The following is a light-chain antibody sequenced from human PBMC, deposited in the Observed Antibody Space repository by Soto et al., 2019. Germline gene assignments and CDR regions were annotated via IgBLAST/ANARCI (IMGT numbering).Light chain of an antibody. V-gene: IGKV3-20*01. CDR2: RAS. Sequence: EIVLTQSPGTLSLSPGERATLSCRASQSVSSSYLAWYQQKPGQAPKVLIYRASSRATGIPDRFSGSGSGTDFALTISSLEPEDFAVYYCRQYGSSPLTFGGGTKVDIK. CDR1: QSVSSSY. J-gene: IGKJ4*01. CDR3: RQYGSSPLT.